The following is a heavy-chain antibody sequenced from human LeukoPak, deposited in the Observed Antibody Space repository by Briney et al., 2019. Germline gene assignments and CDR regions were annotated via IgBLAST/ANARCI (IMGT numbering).Heavy chain of an antibody. CDR1: GFTFSSYA. Sequence: GGSLRLSCAASGFTFSSYAMGWVRQAPGRGLEWVSTIGGNGDGGTTYYADSVKGRFTISRDNSKNTLSLQMNSLRAEDTAIYYGARNLVRSGGWNDYWGQGTLVTVSS. D-gene: IGHD6-19*01. V-gene: IGHV3-23*01. CDR3: ARNLVRSGGWNDY. J-gene: IGHJ4*02. CDR2: IGGNGDGGTT.